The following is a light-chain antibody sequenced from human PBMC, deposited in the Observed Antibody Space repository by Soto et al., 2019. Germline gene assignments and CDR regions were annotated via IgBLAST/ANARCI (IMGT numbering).Light chain of an antibody. CDR2: AAS. J-gene: IGKJ4*01. Sequence: EIQMTQSPASLSASRGDSVTITCRASQDIVTYLSWYQQKPGKAPELLIYAASSLQRGVPSRFSGSGSGTDFTLTISSLQPEYFATYYCQQSHSLPLTFGGGTKVDSK. CDR3: QQSHSLPLT. CDR1: QDIVTY. V-gene: IGKV1-39*01.